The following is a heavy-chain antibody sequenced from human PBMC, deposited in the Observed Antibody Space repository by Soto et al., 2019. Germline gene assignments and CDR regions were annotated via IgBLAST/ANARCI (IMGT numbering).Heavy chain of an antibody. CDR1: GFTFSSYA. CDR3: AKTHAFHRTIFGVVIANFDY. CDR2: ISGSGGST. V-gene: IGHV3-23*01. J-gene: IGHJ4*02. D-gene: IGHD3-3*01. Sequence: GGSLRLSCAASGFTFSSYAMSWVRQAPGKGLEWVSAISGSGGSTYYADSVKGRFTISRDNSKNTLYLQMNSLRAEDTAVYYCAKTHAFHRTIFGVVIANFDYWGQGTLVTVSS.